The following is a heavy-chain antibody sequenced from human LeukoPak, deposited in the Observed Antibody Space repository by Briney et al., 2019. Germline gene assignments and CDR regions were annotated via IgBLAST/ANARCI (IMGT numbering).Heavy chain of an antibody. D-gene: IGHD3-22*01. CDR2: ISSSSSYI. CDR1: GFTFSSYS. Sequence: GGSLRLSCAASGFTFSSYSMNWVRQAPGKGLEWVSSISSSSSYIYYADSVKGRFTISRDNAKNSLYLQMNSLRAEDTAVYYCARAYDSSGYYFFGDAFDIWGQGTMVTVSS. V-gene: IGHV3-21*01. J-gene: IGHJ3*02. CDR3: ARAYDSSGYYFFGDAFDI.